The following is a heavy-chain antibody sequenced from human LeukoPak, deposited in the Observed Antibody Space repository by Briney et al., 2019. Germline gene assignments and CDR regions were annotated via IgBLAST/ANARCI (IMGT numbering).Heavy chain of an antibody. CDR2: IYWNDDK. CDR3: ALSTTVGSPFDY. V-gene: IGHV2-5*01. J-gene: IGHJ4*02. CDR1: GFSLSTRGVD. D-gene: IGHD1-1*01. Sequence: SGPTLVNPTQTLTLTCTFSGFSLSTRGVDVGWIRQPPGKALEWLALIYWNDDKRYSPSLKSRLTITKDTSKNQVVLTMTNMDPVDTATYYCALSTTVGSPFDYWGQGTLVTVSS.